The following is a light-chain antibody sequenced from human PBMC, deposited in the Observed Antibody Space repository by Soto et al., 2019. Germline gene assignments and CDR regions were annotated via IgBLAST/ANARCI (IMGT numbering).Light chain of an antibody. Sequence: DLQMTQSPSTLSGSVGDRVTITCRASQTISSWLAWYQQKPGKAPKILIYDASSLESGVPSRFSGSGSGTEFTLTISSLQPDDFATYYCQQYKSYSTFGGGTKVDI. J-gene: IGKJ4*01. CDR2: DAS. CDR3: QQYKSYST. V-gene: IGKV1-5*01. CDR1: QTISSW.